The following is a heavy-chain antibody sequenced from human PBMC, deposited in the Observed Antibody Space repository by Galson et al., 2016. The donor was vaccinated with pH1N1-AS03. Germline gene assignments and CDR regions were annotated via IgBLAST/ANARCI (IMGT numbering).Heavy chain of an antibody. CDR3: AKDVPSWAFDH. Sequence: SLRLSCAASGFAVRANAMSWVRQAPGKGLEWVSAIDGGRENTHHADSVKGRFTISRDNSKNTLYLQMNGLRPEDTAVYYCAKDVPSWAFDHWGQGALVTVSS. CDR2: IDGGRENT. CDR1: GFAVRANA. D-gene: IGHD1-26*01. V-gene: IGHV3-23*01. J-gene: IGHJ4*02.